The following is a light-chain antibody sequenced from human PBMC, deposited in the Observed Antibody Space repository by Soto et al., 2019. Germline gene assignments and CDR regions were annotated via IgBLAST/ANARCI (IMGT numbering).Light chain of an antibody. CDR1: SSNIGAGYE. J-gene: IGLJ1*01. CDR2: ENN. CDR3: QSYDSSLSGYV. V-gene: IGLV1-40*01. Sequence: QSVLTQPPSVSAAPGQRVTISCTGSSSNIGAGYEAHWYQQVPGTAPKLIIYENNNRPSGVPDRFSGSKSGTSASLAITGLQAEDEAEYYCQSYDSSLSGYVFGTGTKLTVL.